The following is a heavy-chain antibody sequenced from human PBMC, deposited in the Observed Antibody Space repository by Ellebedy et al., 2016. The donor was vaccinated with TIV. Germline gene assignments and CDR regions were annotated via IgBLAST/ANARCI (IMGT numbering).Heavy chain of an antibody. D-gene: IGHD1-7*01. J-gene: IGHJ4*02. CDR2: FGPSGTII. Sequence: GESLKISCAASGFTFSSYSMNWVRQAPGKGLEWVAYFGPSGTIIYNADSVKGRFTISRDNAKNSLYLQMNSLRAEDTAVYYCAKRLELRRVPDYWGQGTLVTVSS. CDR1: GFTFSSYS. V-gene: IGHV3-48*04. CDR3: AKRLELRRVPDY.